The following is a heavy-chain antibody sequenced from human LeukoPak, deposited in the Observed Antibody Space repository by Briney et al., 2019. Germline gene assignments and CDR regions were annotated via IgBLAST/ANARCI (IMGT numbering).Heavy chain of an antibody. D-gene: IGHD2-15*01. CDR3: AREGVAATPLGVFDP. CDR2: IIPIFGTA. J-gene: IGHJ5*02. CDR1: GGTFSSYA. V-gene: IGHV1-69*13. Sequence: ASVKVSCKASGGTFSSYAISWVRQAPGQGLEWMGGIIPIFGTANYAQKFQGRVTITADESTSTAYMELSSLRSEDTAVYYCAREGVAATPLGVFDPWGQGTLVTVSS.